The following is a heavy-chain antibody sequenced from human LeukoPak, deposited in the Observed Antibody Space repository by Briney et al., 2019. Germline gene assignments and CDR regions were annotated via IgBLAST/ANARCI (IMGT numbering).Heavy chain of an antibody. CDR3: ARADYSSTWSHDYYYMDV. J-gene: IGHJ6*03. D-gene: IGHD6-13*01. Sequence: SETLSLTCTVSGGAISSYYWSWIRQPPAKGLEWIGSIAYSGSTYYNPSLKSRVTISVDTSKNQFSLKLSSVTAADTAVYYCARADYSSTWSHDYYYMDVWGKGTTVTVSS. CDR2: IAYSGST. V-gene: IGHV4-59*08. CDR1: GGAISSYY.